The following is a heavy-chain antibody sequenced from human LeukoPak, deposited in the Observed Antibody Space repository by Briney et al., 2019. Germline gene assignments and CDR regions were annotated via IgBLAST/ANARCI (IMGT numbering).Heavy chain of an antibody. Sequence: GGSLRLSCAASGFTVSSNYMSWVRQAPGKGLEWVSVIYSGGSTYYADSVKGRFTISRDNSKNTLYFQMNSLRAEDTAMYYCARDSNDFWSGYYKRSFDYWGQGTLVTVSS. D-gene: IGHD3-3*01. CDR1: GFTVSSNY. CDR3: ARDSNDFWSGYYKRSFDY. J-gene: IGHJ4*02. CDR2: IYSGGST. V-gene: IGHV3-66*01.